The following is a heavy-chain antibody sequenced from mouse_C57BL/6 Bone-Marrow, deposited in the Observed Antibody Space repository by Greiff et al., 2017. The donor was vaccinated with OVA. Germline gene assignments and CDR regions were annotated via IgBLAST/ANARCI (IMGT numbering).Heavy chain of an antibody. CDR2: INPNNGGT. CDR3: ARSCRWLLRLYYYAMDY. Sequence: SGPELVKPGASVKIPCKASGYTFTDYNMDWVKQSHGKSLEWIGDINPNNGGTIYNQKFKGKATLTVDKSSSTAYMELRSLTSEDTAVYYCARSCRWLLRLYYYAMDYWGQGTSVTVSS. V-gene: IGHV1-18*01. CDR1: GYTFTDYN. J-gene: IGHJ4*01. D-gene: IGHD2-3*01.